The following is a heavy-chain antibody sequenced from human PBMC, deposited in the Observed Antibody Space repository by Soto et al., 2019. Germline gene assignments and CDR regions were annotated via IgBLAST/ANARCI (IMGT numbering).Heavy chain of an antibody. J-gene: IGHJ4*02. V-gene: IGHV1-2*02. D-gene: IGHD6-19*01. CDR3: AAAAIPVAGRHPDF. CDR1: GYNFTGFY. CDR2: INPNNGVT. Sequence: ASLKGSCKASGYNFTGFYFHWVRQAPGQGLEWMGWINPNNGVTTYAKNFQGRVTMTRDSSISTAYMELSSLRSDDTAVYFCAAAAIPVAGRHPDFWGQGTVVTVSS.